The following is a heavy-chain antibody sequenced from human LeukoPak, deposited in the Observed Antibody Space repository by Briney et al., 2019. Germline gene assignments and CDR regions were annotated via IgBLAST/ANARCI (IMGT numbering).Heavy chain of an antibody. J-gene: IGHJ6*03. D-gene: IGHD6-6*01. V-gene: IGHV3-30*02. Sequence: PGGSLRLSCAASGFTFSSYGMHWVRQAPGKGLEWVAFIRYDGSNKYYADSVKGRFTISRDNSKNTLYLQMNSLRAEDTAVYYCAKVGIAARLYYYYYMDVWGKGTTVTVSS. CDR2: IRYDGSNK. CDR1: GFTFSSYG. CDR3: AKVGIAARLYYYYYMDV.